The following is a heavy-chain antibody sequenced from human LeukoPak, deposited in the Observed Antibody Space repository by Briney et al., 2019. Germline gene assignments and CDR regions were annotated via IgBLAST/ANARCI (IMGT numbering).Heavy chain of an antibody. CDR3: NSHEDPWFGENYYYYYYMDV. J-gene: IGHJ6*03. CDR1: GVTFSSYA. CDR2: IIPIFGTA. D-gene: IGHD3-10*01. Sequence: VPSPKVSCKPSGVTFSSYAISWVRQAPGPGLEWMGGIIPIFGTATYTQKFQGRVTITADESTTTAYMELSRLRSEDTAVYYCNSHEDPWFGENYYYYYYMDVWGKGTTVTISS. V-gene: IGHV1-69*13.